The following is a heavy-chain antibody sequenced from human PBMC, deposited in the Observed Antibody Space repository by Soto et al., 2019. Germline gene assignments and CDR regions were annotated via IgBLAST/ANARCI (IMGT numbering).Heavy chain of an antibody. Sequence: GGSLRLSCAASGFTFNNYAMNWVRQAPGKGLEWVSGISGGGSGIYYAESVQGRYTISRDNSKNTLYLQLNSLRAEDTAVYYCAKPHRDSPVGVDIVPLFQFYFDYWGQGTLVTVSS. D-gene: IGHD5-12*01. V-gene: IGHV3-23*01. CDR2: ISGGGSGI. CDR1: GFTFNNYA. J-gene: IGHJ4*02. CDR3: AKPHRDSPVGVDIVPLFQFYFDY.